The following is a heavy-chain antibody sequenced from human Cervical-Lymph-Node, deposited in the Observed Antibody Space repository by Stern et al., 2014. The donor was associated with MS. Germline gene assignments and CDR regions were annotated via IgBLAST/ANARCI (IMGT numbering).Heavy chain of an antibody. CDR3: AGEGAHEDGKNSWFDP. D-gene: IGHD5-24*01. J-gene: IGHJ5*02. Sequence: VQLVESGAEVKKPGSSVKVSCKASGGTFSSHGISWVRQAPGQGLEWMGGIIRTFGTTPYAQEFQGRVPSTASPATNTAYMELSSLRFDDTAVYYCAGEGAHEDGKNSWFDPWGQGSLVTVSS. CDR2: IIRTFGTT. CDR1: GGTFSSHG. V-gene: IGHV1-69*01.